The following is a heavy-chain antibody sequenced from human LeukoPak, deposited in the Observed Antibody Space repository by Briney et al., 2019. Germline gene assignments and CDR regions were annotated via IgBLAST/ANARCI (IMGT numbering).Heavy chain of an antibody. CDR3: ARAHTVVVPPAMRDLWGNNWFDP. Sequence: SETLSLTCAVYGGSFSGYYWSLIRQPPGKGLEWIGSIYYSGHTYYNPSLKSRVTISVDTSKNQFSLELISVSAPDTAVYYCARAHTVVVPPAMRDLWGNNWFDPWGQGTLVTVSS. CDR2: IYYSGHT. CDR1: GGSFSGYY. V-gene: IGHV4-34*01. D-gene: IGHD2-2*01. J-gene: IGHJ5*02.